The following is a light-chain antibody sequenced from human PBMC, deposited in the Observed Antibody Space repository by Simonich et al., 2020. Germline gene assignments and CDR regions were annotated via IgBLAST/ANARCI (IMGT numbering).Light chain of an antibody. CDR3: QQYYSTPLT. Sequence: DIVMTQSPDSLAVSLGERATINCKSSQSVLYSSTNQNYLAWYQQKPGQPPKLLIYWASTRDSGVPDRFSGSGSGTDFTLTISSLQAEDVAVYYCQQYYSTPLTFGGGTKVEIK. V-gene: IGKV4-1*01. CDR1: QSVLYSSTNQNY. CDR2: WAS. J-gene: IGKJ4*01.